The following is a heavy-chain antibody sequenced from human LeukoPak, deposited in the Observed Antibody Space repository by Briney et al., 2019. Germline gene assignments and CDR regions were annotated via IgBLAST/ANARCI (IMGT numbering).Heavy chain of an antibody. CDR2: ISYDGSSK. CDR3: ASPAVYSSSWYYFDY. D-gene: IGHD6-13*01. J-gene: IGHJ4*02. CDR1: GFTFSSFG. V-gene: IGHV3-30*03. Sequence: PGRSLRLSCAASGFTFSSFGMHWVRQAPGKGLEWVAVISYDGSSKYYVDSVKGRFTISRDNSKNTLYLQMNSLRAEDTAVHYCASPAVYSSSWYYFDYWGQGTLVTVSS.